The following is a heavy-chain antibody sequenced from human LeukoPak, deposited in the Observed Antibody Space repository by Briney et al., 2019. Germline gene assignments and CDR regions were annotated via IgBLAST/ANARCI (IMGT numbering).Heavy chain of an antibody. CDR3: ARGGYSRGNFDY. V-gene: IGHV4-59*01. Sequence: PGGSLRLSCAASGFSFDDYGMSWIRQPPRKGLDWIDYIYYTGNPNYAPSLKSRVTISVDTSKNQFSLRLTSVTAADTAVYYCARGGYSRGNFDYWGQGALVSVSS. J-gene: IGHJ4*02. CDR1: GFSFDDYG. CDR2: IYYTGNP. D-gene: IGHD4-23*01.